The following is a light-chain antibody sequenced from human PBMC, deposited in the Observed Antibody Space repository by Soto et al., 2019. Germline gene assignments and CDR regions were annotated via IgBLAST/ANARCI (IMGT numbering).Light chain of an antibody. Sequence: QAVVTQPPSASGTPGQRVTISCSGSSSNIGSNSVYWYQQLPGTAPKLLIYSNNQWPSGVPDRFSGSKSGTSASLAISGLRSEDEADYYCATWDDSLNGYVFGTGTQLTVL. J-gene: IGLJ1*01. CDR3: ATWDDSLNGYV. V-gene: IGLV1-47*02. CDR1: SSNIGSNS. CDR2: SNN.